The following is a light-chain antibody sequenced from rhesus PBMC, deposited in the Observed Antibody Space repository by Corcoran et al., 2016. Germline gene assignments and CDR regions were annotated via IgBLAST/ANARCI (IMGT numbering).Light chain of an antibody. J-gene: IGKJ3*01. V-gene: IGKV1-32*01. Sequence: DIQMTQSPSSLSASVGDRGTITCRASQGICSYLNWFQQKPGKAPRLLFYYGKRFETGVPARFSGSGSGTEFTLTISSLQPENFATYYCRQYNSLPFTCDPGTKLDIK. CDR1: QGICSY. CDR3: RQYNSLPFT. CDR2: YGK.